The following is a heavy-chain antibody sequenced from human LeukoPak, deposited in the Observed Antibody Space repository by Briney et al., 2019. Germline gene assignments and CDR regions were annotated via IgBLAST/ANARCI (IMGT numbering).Heavy chain of an antibody. CDR3: AELGITMIGGV. Sequence: TGGSLRLSCAASAFTFRNYAIHWVRQAPGKGLEWVSYISSSGSTIYYADSVKGRFTISRDNAKNSLYLQMNSLRAEDTAVYYCAELGITMIGGVWGKGTTVTISS. CDR2: ISSSGSTI. J-gene: IGHJ6*04. V-gene: IGHV3-48*03. D-gene: IGHD3-10*02. CDR1: AFTFRNYA.